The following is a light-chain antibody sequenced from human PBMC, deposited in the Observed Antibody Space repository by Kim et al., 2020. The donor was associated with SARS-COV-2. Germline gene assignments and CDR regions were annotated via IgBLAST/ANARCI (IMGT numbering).Light chain of an antibody. CDR3: QHYTTRPPMYT. Sequence: PGETATLPCGASQSISTNLAWYQQKPGQAPRLLIYRASARATGIPARFSGSGSGTEFALTISSLQSEDFAVYYCQHYTTRPPMYTFGQGTKLEI. CDR1: QSISTN. V-gene: IGKV3-15*01. J-gene: IGKJ2*01. CDR2: RAS.